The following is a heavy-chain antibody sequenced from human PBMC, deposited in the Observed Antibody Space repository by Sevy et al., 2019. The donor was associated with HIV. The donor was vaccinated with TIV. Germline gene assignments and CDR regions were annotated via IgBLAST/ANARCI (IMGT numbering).Heavy chain of an antibody. J-gene: IGHJ3*02. CDR3: AGRGRLTDEGFDI. V-gene: IGHV3-21*01. Sequence: GGSLRLSCAASGFTFISFTMNWVRQAPGKGLEWVSSISNSPSYIYYADSVKGRFTMTRDNAKNTRYLQMDSLRVEDAAVYYCAGRGRLTDEGFDIWGQGTMVTVSS. CDR2: ISNSPSYI. D-gene: IGHD3-16*01. CDR1: GFTFISFT.